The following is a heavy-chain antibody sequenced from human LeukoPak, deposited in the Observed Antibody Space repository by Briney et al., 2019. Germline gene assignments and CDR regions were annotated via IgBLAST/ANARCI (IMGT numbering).Heavy chain of an antibody. CDR2: IYYSGST. CDR1: GGSISSYY. D-gene: IGHD6-13*01. V-gene: IGHV4-59*01. CDR3: ARGSELVQIDY. Sequence: SETLSLTCTVSGGSISSYYWSWIRQPPGKGLEWIGYIYYSGSTNYNPSLKSRVTISVDTSKNQFSLKLSSVTAADTAVYYCARGSELVQIDYWGQGTLVTVSS. J-gene: IGHJ4*02.